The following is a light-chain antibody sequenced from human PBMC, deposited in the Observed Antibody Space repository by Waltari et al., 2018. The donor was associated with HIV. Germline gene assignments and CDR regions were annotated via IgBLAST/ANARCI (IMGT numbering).Light chain of an antibody. CDR3: QSADSSGNWL. CDR2: KDT. Sequence: SYELTQPPSVSVSPGQTARITCSGAALSKQYAYWYQQKPGQAPVVGIYKDTRKSSGIPERFSGATSGTTVTLTISGVQAEYEADYYCQSADSSGNWLFGGGTKLTVV. CDR1: ALSKQY. J-gene: IGLJ3*02. V-gene: IGLV3-25*03.